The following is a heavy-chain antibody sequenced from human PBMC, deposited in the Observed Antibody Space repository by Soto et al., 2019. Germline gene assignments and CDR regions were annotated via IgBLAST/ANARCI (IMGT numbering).Heavy chain of an antibody. CDR3: AKVLWNPNFYHFYGLDV. V-gene: IGHV3-9*01. D-gene: IGHD1-1*01. Sequence: PGVSLRLSCAASGFKFDDYAMHWVRQAPGKGLEWVAGISWNSGRMDYADSVKGRFTISRDNAKNSLYLQMNSLRAEDTALYYCAKVLWNPNFYHFYGLDVWGQGTAVTVSS. CDR2: ISWNSGRM. CDR1: GFKFDDYA. J-gene: IGHJ6*02.